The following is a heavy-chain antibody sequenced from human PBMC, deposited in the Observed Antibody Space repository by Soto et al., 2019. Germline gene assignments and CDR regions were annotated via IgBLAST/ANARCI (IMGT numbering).Heavy chain of an antibody. CDR2: INGDGDYT. CDR3: AKNRGAGDYSNWSFAV. J-gene: IGHJ2*01. V-gene: IGHV3-23*01. D-gene: IGHD7-27*01. CDR1: GFTFSCCA. Sequence: QVLESGGGLVQPGGSLRLSCAASGFTFSCCAMSWVRQAPGKGLEWVSTINGDGDYTHDTDFVKGRFTISRDNSRNTLYLQMNSLRADDTAVYYCAKNRGAGDYSNWSFAVWGRGTLVTVSS.